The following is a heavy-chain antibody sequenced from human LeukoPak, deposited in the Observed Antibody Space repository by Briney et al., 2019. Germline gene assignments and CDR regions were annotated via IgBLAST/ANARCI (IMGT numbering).Heavy chain of an antibody. Sequence: GGSLRLSCAASGFAFSQFTVHWVRQAPGKGLEWVAVISHDGYHEYYADSVKGRFTISRGNSRNTLFLQMNSLRADDTAVYYCARVGYNYDLGNAFDIWGQGTVVTVSS. D-gene: IGHD1-20*01. CDR1: GFAFSQFT. CDR3: ARVGYNYDLGNAFDI. V-gene: IGHV3-30-3*01. CDR2: ISHDGYHE. J-gene: IGHJ3*02.